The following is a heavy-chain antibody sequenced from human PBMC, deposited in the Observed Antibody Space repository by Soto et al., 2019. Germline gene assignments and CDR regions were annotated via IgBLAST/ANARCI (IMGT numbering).Heavy chain of an antibody. V-gene: IGHV4-34*01. D-gene: IGHD4-4*01. CDR3: ARGASYSNSTPEIHDFDY. CDR1: GGSFSGYY. CDR2: INHSGST. J-gene: IGHJ4*02. Sequence: PSETLSLTCAVYGGSFSGYYWSWIRQPPGKGLEWIGEINHSGSTNYNPSLKSRVTISVDTSKNQFSLKLSSVTAADTAVYYCARGASYSNSTPEIHDFDYWGQGTLVTVSS.